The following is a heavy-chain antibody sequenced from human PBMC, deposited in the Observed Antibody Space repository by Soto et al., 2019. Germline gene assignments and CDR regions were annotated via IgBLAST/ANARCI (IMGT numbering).Heavy chain of an antibody. J-gene: IGHJ6*02. CDR1: GFTFSDYY. CDR3: XXXXXVXGMDV. V-gene: IGHV3-11*05. Sequence: QVQLVESGGGLVKPGGSLRLSCAASGFTFSDYYMSWIRQAPGKGLEWVSYISSSSSYTNYADSVKGRFTICRDNAKXXXXXXXXXXXXXXXXXXXXXXXXXVXGMDVWGQGTTVTVSS. CDR2: ISSSSSYT.